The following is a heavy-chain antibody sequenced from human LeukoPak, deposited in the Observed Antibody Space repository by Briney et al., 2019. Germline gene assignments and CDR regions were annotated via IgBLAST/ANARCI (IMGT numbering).Heavy chain of an antibody. J-gene: IGHJ4*02. CDR3: ARDLIRRAMDSTGYCSGGSCYRNPPGFDY. Sequence: KSGGSLRLSCAASGFTFSSYAMSWVRQAPGKGLEWVSSISSSSSYIYYADSVKGRFTISRDNAKNSLYLQMNSLRAEDTAVYYCARDLIRRAMDSTGYCSGGSCYRNPPGFDYWGQGTLVTVSS. CDR1: GFTFSSYA. D-gene: IGHD2-15*01. CDR2: ISSSSSYI. V-gene: IGHV3-21*01.